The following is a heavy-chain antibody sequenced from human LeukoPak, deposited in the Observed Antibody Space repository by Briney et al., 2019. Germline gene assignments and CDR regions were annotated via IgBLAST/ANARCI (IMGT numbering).Heavy chain of an antibody. CDR1: GYTFTGYG. V-gene: IGHV1-18*01. J-gene: IGHJ6*02. D-gene: IGHD3-9*01. CDR2: ISAYNGNT. CDR3: ARDPSEYYDILTGYSKSPDYYYGMDV. Sequence: ASVTVSCMASGYTFTGYGISWLRQAPAQGLEGMGWISAYNGNTNYAEKLQGRVNMPTDTSTSTAYMELRSLRSDDTAVYYCARDPSEYYDILTGYSKSPDYYYGMDVWGQGTTVTVSS.